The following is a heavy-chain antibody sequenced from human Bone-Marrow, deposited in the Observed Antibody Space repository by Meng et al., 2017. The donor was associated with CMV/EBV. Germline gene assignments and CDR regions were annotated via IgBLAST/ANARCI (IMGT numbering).Heavy chain of an antibody. CDR1: GYTFTSYD. D-gene: IGHD3-10*01. CDR2: MNPNSGNT. J-gene: IGHJ5*02. CDR3: ARVQSGLLWFGELSRNWFDP. V-gene: IGHV1-8*03. Sequence: ASVKVSCKASGYTFTSYDINWVRQATGQGLEWMGWMNPNSGNTGYAQKFKGRVTITRNTSISTAYMELSSLRSEDTAVYYWARVQSGLLWFGELSRNWFDPWGQGTLVTVSS.